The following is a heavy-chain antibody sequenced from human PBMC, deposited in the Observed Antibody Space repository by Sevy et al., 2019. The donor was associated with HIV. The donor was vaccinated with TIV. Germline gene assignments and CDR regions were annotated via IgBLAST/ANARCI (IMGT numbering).Heavy chain of an antibody. CDR3: ATAPSYSSGRGVWFDP. Sequence: SETLSLTCTVSGGSISSYYWSWIRQPPGKGLEWIGYIYYSGSTNYNPSLKSRVTISVDTSTNQFSLKLSSVTAADTAVYYCATAPSYSSGRGVWFDPWGQGTLVTVSS. V-gene: IGHV4-59*01. D-gene: IGHD6-19*01. CDR1: GGSISSYY. J-gene: IGHJ5*02. CDR2: IYYSGST.